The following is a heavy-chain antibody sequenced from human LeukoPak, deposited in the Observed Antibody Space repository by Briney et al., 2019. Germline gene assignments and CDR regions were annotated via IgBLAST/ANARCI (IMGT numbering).Heavy chain of an antibody. Sequence: SVKVSCKASGYTFTGHSMYWVRQAPGQGLEWMGGIIPIFGTANYAQKFQGRVTITADKSTSTAYMELSSLRSEDTAVYYCARGDYDILTGYSSSLYFDYWGQGTLVTVSS. CDR3: ARGDYDILTGYSSSLYFDY. V-gene: IGHV1-69*06. J-gene: IGHJ4*02. D-gene: IGHD3-9*01. CDR1: GYTFTGHS. CDR2: IIPIFGTA.